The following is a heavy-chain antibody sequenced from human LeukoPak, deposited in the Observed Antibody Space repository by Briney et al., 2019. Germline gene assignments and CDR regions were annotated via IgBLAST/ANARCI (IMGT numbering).Heavy chain of an antibody. J-gene: IGHJ6*02. Sequence: GGSLRLSCAASGFTFDDNAMHWVRQTPGKGLEWVSLISGDGGTIYYADSVKGRFTISRDNSKNSLYLQMNSLRTEDTALYYCAKDQFGSGSYSLGGMDVWGQGTTVTVSS. CDR3: AKDQFGSGSYSLGGMDV. D-gene: IGHD3-10*01. CDR1: GFTFDDNA. CDR2: ISGDGGTI. V-gene: IGHV3-43*02.